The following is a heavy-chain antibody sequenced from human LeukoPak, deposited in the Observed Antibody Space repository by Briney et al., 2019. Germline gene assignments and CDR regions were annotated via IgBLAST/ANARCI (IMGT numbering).Heavy chain of an antibody. CDR3: AREGVVVAAPDY. Sequence: PSETLSLTCAVYGGSFSGYYWSWIRQPPGKGLEWIGEINHSGSTNYNPSLKSRVTMSVDTSKNQFSLKLSSVTAADTAVYYCAREGVVVAAPDYWGQGTLVTVSS. CDR1: GGSFSGYY. D-gene: IGHD2-15*01. CDR2: INHSGST. J-gene: IGHJ4*02. V-gene: IGHV4-34*01.